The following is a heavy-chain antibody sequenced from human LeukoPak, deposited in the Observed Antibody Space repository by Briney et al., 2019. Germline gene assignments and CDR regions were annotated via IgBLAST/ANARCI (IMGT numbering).Heavy chain of an antibody. CDR3: ANLFVVRLLWLGEDSRKAEFDY. Sequence: PGGSLRLSCAASGFTFSSYAMSWVRQAPGKGLEWVSAVSGSGGSTYYADSVKGRFTISRDNSKNTLYLQMNSLRAEDTAVYYCANLFVVRLLWLGEDSRKAEFDYWGQGTLVTVSS. V-gene: IGHV3-23*01. CDR2: VSGSGGST. D-gene: IGHD3-10*01. CDR1: GFTFSSYA. J-gene: IGHJ4*02.